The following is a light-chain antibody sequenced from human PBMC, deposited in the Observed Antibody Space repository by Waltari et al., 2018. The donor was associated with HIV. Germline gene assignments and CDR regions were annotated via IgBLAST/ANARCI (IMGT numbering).Light chain of an antibody. V-gene: IGLV2-23*01. CDR2: EGS. CDR3: CSYGGSTDVV. CDR1: SSDVGSYKL. J-gene: IGLJ2*01. Sequence: QSALTQPASVSGSPGQSITISCTGPSSDVGSYKLVSWYQQHAGKAPKLLIYEGSKRPSGVSNRFSGAKAGNTASRTISGVQAEDEADYYCCSYGGSTDVVFGGGTKLTVL.